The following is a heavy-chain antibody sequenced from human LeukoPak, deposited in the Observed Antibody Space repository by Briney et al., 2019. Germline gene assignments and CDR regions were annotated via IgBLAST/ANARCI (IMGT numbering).Heavy chain of an antibody. J-gene: IGHJ4*02. CDR1: GYSFTTYD. CDR2: MNLKSGYT. CDR3: ARVAGSIDY. D-gene: IGHD1-26*01. Sequence: ASVKVSCKASGYSFTTYDINWVRHATGQGLEWMGWMNLKSGYTGYAQKFQGRVTITRDTSTSTVYMELSSLRSEDTAVYYCARVAGSIDYWGQGTLVTVSS. V-gene: IGHV1-8*03.